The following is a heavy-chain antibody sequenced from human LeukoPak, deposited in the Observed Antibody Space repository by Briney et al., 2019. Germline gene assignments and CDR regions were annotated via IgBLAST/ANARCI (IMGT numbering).Heavy chain of an antibody. CDR3: VKGDLAAAGLFDY. CDR2: ISSNGGGT. D-gene: IGHD6-13*01. Sequence: GGSLRLSCAASGFTFSSYGMHWVRQAPGKGLEYVSAISSNGGGTYYADSVKGRFSISRDNSKNTLYLQMSSLRAEDTAVYYCVKGDLAAAGLFDYWGQGTLVTVSS. CDR1: GFTFSSYG. J-gene: IGHJ4*02. V-gene: IGHV3-64D*06.